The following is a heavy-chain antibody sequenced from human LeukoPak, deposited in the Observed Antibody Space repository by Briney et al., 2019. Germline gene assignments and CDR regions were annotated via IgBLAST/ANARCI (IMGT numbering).Heavy chain of an antibody. V-gene: IGHV3-30*04. Sequence: GGSLRLSCAASGFTFSSYVMHWVRQAPGKGLEWVAIISYDGSNEYYADSVKGRFTISRDNSKNTLYLQMNSLRAADTAVYYCARDPGRSGWDYWGQGALVTVSS. D-gene: IGHD6-19*01. CDR1: GFTFSSYV. J-gene: IGHJ4*02. CDR3: ARDPGRSGWDY. CDR2: ISYDGSNE.